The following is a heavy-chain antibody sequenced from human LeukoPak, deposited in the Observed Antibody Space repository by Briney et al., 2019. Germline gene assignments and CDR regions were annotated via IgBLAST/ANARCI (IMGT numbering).Heavy chain of an antibody. D-gene: IGHD1-26*01. CDR3: AAYISGSYLVDY. J-gene: IGHJ4*02. CDR2: ISGSGGST. V-gene: IGHV3-23*01. CDR1: GFTLSSYA. Sequence: PGGSLSLFCAPSGFTLSSYAMKWVRQAAGKGREWVSGISGSGGSTYYAAAVKGRFTISGDNSKNTLDLQMNILRGEDTAVYYCAAYISGSYLVDYWGQGTLVTVSS.